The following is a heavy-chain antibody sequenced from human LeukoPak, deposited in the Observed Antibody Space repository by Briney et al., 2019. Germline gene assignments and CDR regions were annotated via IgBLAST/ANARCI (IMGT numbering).Heavy chain of an antibody. CDR1: GYTFTSNY. CDR3: ARDSSGFFDY. D-gene: IGHD6-19*01. CDR2: ISPSGGST. Sequence: ASVKVSCKAFGYTFTSNYMHWVRQAPGQGPEWMGVISPSGGSTTYAQKFQGRVTLTRDTSISTAYMELSRLRSNDTAVYYCARDSSGFFDYWGQGTLVTVSS. J-gene: IGHJ4*02. V-gene: IGHV1-46*01.